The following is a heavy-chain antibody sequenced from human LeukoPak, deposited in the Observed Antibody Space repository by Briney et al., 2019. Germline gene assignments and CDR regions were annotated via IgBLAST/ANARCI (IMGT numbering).Heavy chain of an antibody. CDR3: ARGSGLWFRKLGY. V-gene: IGHV3-7*04. CDR2: IKQDGSEK. Sequence: GGSLRLSCAVSGFTFSNFWMSWVRQAPGKGLEWVANIKQDGSEKYYVDSVKGRFTISRDNAKNSLYLQMNSLRAEDTAVYYCARGSGLWFRKLGYWGQGTLVTVSS. CDR1: GFTFSNFW. D-gene: IGHD3-10*01. J-gene: IGHJ4*02.